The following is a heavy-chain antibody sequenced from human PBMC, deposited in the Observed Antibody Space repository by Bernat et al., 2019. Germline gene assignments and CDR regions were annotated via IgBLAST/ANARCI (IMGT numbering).Heavy chain of an antibody. J-gene: IGHJ3*02. CDR1: GFTVSSNY. CDR3: ARGQSSESYAFDI. CDR2: IYSGGST. V-gene: IGHV3-53*01. Sequence: EVQLVESGGGLIQPGGSLRLSCAASGFTVSSNYMNWVRQAPGKGLEWVSVIYSGGSTYFADSVKGRFTISRDNSKNTLYLQINSVRAEDTAVYYCARGQSSESYAFDIWGQGTMVTVSS.